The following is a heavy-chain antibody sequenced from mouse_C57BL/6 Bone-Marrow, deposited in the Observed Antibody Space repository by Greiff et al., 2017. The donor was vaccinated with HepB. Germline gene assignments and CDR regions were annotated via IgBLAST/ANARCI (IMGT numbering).Heavy chain of an antibody. CDR1: GFNIKNTY. CDR3: ARRGDSWFAY. J-gene: IGHJ3*01. CDR2: IDPANGNT. Sequence: EVQLQQSVAELVRPGASLKLSCTASGFNIKNTYMHWVKQMPEQGLEWIGRIDPANGNTKYAPKCQGKATITAETSSNTAYLQLSSLTSEYTAIYYSARRGDSWFAYWGQGTLVTV. V-gene: IGHV14-3*01. D-gene: IGHD3-3*01.